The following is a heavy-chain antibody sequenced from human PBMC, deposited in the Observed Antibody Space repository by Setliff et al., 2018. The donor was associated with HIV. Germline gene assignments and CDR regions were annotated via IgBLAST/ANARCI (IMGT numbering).Heavy chain of an antibody. CDR3: ARHIKRGILYSTWGPFDY. CDR2: IYTSGST. J-gene: IGHJ4*02. V-gene: IGHV4-4*08. Sequence: SETLSLTCAVYGGSLSDYYWSWIRQPPGKGLEWIGHIYTSGSTYYNPSLKSRVTISVDTSKNQFSLKLSSVTAADTAVYYCARHIKRGILYSTWGPFDYWGQGTLVTVSS. D-gene: IGHD2-8*01. CDR1: GGSLSDYY.